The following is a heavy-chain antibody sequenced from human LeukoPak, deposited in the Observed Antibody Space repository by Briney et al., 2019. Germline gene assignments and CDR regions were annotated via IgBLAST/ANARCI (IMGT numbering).Heavy chain of an antibody. CDR3: ATVLGLRLGELSLYLRHNAFDI. Sequence: ASVKVSCKVSGYTLTELSMHWVRQAPGKGLEWMGGFDPKDGETIYAQKFQGRVTMTEDTSTDTAYMELSSLRSEDTAVYYCATVLGLRLGELSLYLRHNAFDIWGQGTMVTVSS. D-gene: IGHD3-16*02. CDR1: GYTLTELS. J-gene: IGHJ3*02. V-gene: IGHV1-24*01. CDR2: FDPKDGET.